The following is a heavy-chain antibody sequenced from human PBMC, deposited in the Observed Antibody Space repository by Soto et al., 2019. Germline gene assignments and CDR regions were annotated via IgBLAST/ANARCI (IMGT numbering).Heavy chain of an antibody. V-gene: IGHV1-46*03. Sequence: QVQLVQSGAEVKKPGASVKVSCKASGYTFTSSYMHWVRQAPGQGLEWMGIINPSGGSTSYAQKFQGRGTMTRDTSTSTVYMELSSLRSEDTAVYYGARDFLLHGGDSGDYWGQGTLVTVSS. J-gene: IGHJ4*02. CDR2: INPSGGST. D-gene: IGHD2-21*02. CDR1: GYTFTSSY. CDR3: ARDFLLHGGDSGDY.